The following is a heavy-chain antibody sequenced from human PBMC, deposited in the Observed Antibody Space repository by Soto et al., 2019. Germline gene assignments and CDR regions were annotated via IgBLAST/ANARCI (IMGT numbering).Heavy chain of an antibody. J-gene: IGHJ4*02. CDR3: ARGLYSRTTAFDY. Sequence: GGSLRLSCAASGFTVSSNYMSWVRQAPGKGLEWVSVIYSGGSTYYADSVKGRFTISRDNSKNTLYLQMNSLRAEDTAVYYCARGLYSRTTAFDYWGQGTLGTVSS. D-gene: IGHD6-13*01. V-gene: IGHV3-53*01. CDR2: IYSGGST. CDR1: GFTVSSNY.